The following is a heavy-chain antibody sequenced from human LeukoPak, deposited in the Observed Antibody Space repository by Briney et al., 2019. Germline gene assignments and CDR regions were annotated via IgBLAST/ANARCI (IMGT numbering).Heavy chain of an antibody. V-gene: IGHV3-23*01. CDR1: GFTFTNYG. D-gene: IGHD4/OR15-4a*01. Sequence: PGGSLRLSCAASGFTFTNYGMTWVRQAPGKGLEWVSSISGSAGSTYYADSVKGRFTISRDNSKNTLYLQMNSLRAEDTAVYYCARRAGAYSHPYDYWGQGTLVTVSS. J-gene: IGHJ4*02. CDR2: ISGSAGST. CDR3: ARRAGAYSHPYDY.